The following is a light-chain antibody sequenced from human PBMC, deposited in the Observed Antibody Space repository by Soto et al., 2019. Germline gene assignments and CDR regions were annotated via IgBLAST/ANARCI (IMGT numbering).Light chain of an antibody. J-gene: IGKJ4*01. CDR3: QQYYAIPLT. CDR2: WAS. CDR1: QSVLNTSTNKKY. V-gene: IGKV4-1*01. Sequence: DIVMTQSPDSLAVSLGEGATINCKSSQSVLNTSTNKKYLAWYQQKAGQPPRLLIYWASTRESGVPDRFSGSESGTDFTLTISSLQAEDVAVYYCQQYYAIPLTFGGGTKVEIK.